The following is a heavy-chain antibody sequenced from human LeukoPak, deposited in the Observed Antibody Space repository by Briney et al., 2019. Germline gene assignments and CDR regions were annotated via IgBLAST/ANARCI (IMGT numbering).Heavy chain of an antibody. CDR1: GGSISSGDYY. Sequence: PSETLSLTCTVSGGSISSGDYYWSWIRQPPGKGLEWIGYIYYSGSTYYNPSLKSRVTISVDTSKNQFSLKLSSVTAADTAVYYCARDRGYCSSTSCPPTNWFDPWGQGTLVTVSS. D-gene: IGHD2-2*01. CDR2: IYYSGST. J-gene: IGHJ5*02. CDR3: ARDRGYCSSTSCPPTNWFDP. V-gene: IGHV4-30-4*08.